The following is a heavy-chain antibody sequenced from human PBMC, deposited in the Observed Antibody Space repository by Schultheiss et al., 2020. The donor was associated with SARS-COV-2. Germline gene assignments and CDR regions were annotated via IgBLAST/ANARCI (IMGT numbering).Heavy chain of an antibody. V-gene: IGHV3-66*01. CDR1: GFTFSSYE. CDR2: IYSGGST. J-gene: IGHJ4*02. D-gene: IGHD2-2*01. CDR3: ASGNLGYCSSTSCPLGY. Sequence: GESLKISCAASGFTFSSYEMNWVRQAPGKGLEWVSVIYSGGSTYYADSVKGRFTISRDNSKNTLYLQMNSLRAEDTAVYYCASGNLGYCSSTSCPLGYWGQGTLVTVSS.